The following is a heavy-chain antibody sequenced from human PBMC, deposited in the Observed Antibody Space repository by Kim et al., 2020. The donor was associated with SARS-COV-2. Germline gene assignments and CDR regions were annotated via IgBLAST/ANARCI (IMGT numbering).Heavy chain of an antibody. D-gene: IGHD3-16*02. V-gene: IGHV1-2*02. CDR3: ARFVSGSPWYYFDY. CDR1: GYTFTGYY. CDR2: INPNSGGT. J-gene: IGHJ4*02. Sequence: ASVKVSCKASGYTFTGYYMHWVRQAPGQGLEWMGWINPNSGGTNYAQKFQGRVTMTRDTSISTAYMELSRLRSDDTAVYYCARFVSGSPWYYFDYWGQGTLVTVSS.